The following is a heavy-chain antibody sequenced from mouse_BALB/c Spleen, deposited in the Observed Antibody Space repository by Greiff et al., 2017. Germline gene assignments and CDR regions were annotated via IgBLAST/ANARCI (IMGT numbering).Heavy chain of an antibody. J-gene: IGHJ2*01. Sequence: QVKLVESGPGLVAPSQSLSITCTVSGFSLTSYGVHWVRQPPGKGLEWLGVIWAGGSTNYNSALMSRLSISKDNSKSQVFLKMNSLQTDDTAMYYCARLYDGYYDYFDYWGQGTTLTVSS. CDR2: IWAGGST. V-gene: IGHV2-9*02. CDR1: GFSLTSYG. D-gene: IGHD2-3*01. CDR3: ARLYDGYYDYFDY.